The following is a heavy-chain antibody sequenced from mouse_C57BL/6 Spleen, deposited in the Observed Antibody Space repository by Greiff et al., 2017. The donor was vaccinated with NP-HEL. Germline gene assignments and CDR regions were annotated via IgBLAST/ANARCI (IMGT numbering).Heavy chain of an antibody. Sequence: EVQLQQSGAELVRPGASVKLSCTASGFNIKDYYMHWVKQRPEQGLEWIGRIDPEDGDTEYAPKFQGKATMTADTSSNTAYLQLSSLTSEDTAVYYCTRETTVVVGGNFDYWGQGTTLTVSS. D-gene: IGHD1-1*01. J-gene: IGHJ2*01. CDR3: TRETTVVVGGNFDY. CDR2: IDPEDGDT. CDR1: GFNIKDYY. V-gene: IGHV14-1*01.